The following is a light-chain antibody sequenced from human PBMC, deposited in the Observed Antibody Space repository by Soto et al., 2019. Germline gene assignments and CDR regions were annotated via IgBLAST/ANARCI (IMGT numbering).Light chain of an antibody. Sequence: DIQMTQSPSTLSASVGDRVTITCRASQSISSWLAWYQQKPGKAPKLLIYDASSFESGVPSRFSGSGSGTEFTLTISSLQPDDFGNYYCQQYESNPGTFGEGTNVDIK. CDR3: QQYESNPGT. V-gene: IGKV1-5*01. CDR1: QSISSW. J-gene: IGKJ1*01. CDR2: DAS.